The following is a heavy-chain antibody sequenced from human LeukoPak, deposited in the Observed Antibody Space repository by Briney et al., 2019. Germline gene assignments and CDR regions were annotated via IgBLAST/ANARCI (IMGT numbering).Heavy chain of an antibody. CDR3: ARDSSGWHPGYFDL. CDR2: ITSSSSTI. D-gene: IGHD6-19*01. V-gene: IGHV3-48*01. J-gene: IGHJ2*01. CDR1: GFIFSSYS. Sequence: GGSLRLSCAASGFIFSSYSMNWVRLAPGKGLEWVSYITSSSSTIYYADSVKGRFTISRDNAKNSLYLQMNSLRAEDTAVYYCARDSSGWHPGYFDLWGRGTLVTVSS.